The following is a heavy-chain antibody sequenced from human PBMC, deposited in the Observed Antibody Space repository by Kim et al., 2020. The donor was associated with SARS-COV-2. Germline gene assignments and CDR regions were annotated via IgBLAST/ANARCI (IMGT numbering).Heavy chain of an antibody. CDR2: FDPEDGET. CDR3: ATHLLLEWLLYLHY. J-gene: IGHJ4*02. V-gene: IGHV1-24*01. CDR1: GYTLTELS. D-gene: IGHD3-3*01. Sequence: ASVKVSCKVSGYTLTELSMHWVRQAPGKGLEWMGGFDPEDGETIYAQKFQGRVTMTEDTSTDTAYMELSSLRSEDTAVYYCATHLLLEWLLYLHYWGQGTLVTVSS.